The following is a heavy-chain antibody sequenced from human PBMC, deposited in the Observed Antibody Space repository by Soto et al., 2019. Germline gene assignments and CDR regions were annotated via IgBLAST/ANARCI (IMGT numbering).Heavy chain of an antibody. V-gene: IGHV4-31*03. Sequence: QVQLQESGPGLGRPSQTLSLTCTVSGGSINRVGYYCTWIRQHPGKGLEWIGSVYYSGSTNYNPSLKSRVTISVDTSKNQFSLKLSSVSAADTAVYYCARGAGGNYYFDYWGQGTLVTVSS. D-gene: IGHD2-21*02. CDR1: GGSINRVGYY. CDR3: ARGAGGNYYFDY. J-gene: IGHJ4*02. CDR2: VYYSGST.